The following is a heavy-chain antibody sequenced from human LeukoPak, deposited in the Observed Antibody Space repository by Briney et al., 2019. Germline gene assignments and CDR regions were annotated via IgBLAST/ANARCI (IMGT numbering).Heavy chain of an antibody. Sequence: GGSLRLSCAASGFTFSSYGMHWVRQAPGKGLEWVSYISSSGSTIYYADSVKGRFTISRDNAKNSLYLQMNSLRAEDTAVYYCASRHLWFGRYRDYWGQGTLVTVSS. J-gene: IGHJ4*02. CDR3: ASRHLWFGRYRDY. V-gene: IGHV3-48*04. CDR2: ISSSGSTI. D-gene: IGHD3-10*01. CDR1: GFTFSSYG.